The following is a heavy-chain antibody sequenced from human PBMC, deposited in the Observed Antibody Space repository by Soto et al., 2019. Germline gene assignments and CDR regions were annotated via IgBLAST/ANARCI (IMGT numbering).Heavy chain of an antibody. CDR3: SRDRCSSTSCYPDY. CDR2: INPTGGRA. CDR1: GYHFTRYD. V-gene: IGHV1-46*03. D-gene: IGHD2-2*01. Sequence: QVQLVQSGAEVKKTGASVKVSCKTSGYHFTRYDIHWVRQAPGKGLEWMGIINPTGGRATYAQKFQGRVSMARDTSTTTVYMELTGLKSEDTAVYFCSRDRCSSTSCYPDYWGQGTLVTVSS. J-gene: IGHJ4*02.